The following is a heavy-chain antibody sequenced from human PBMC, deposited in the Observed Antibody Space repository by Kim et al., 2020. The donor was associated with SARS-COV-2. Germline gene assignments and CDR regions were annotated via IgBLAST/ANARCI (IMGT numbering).Heavy chain of an antibody. J-gene: IGHJ5*02. CDR3: ARDSGLGVDP. CDR2: ST. V-gene: IGHV4-31*02. Sequence: STYYNPPQKSRVTLSVDTSKNQFSLKLSSVSAADTAVYDCARDSGLGVDPWGQGTLVTVSS. D-gene: IGHD3-10*01.